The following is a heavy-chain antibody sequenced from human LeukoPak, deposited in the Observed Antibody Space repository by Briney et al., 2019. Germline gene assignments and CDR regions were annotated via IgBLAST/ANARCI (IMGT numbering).Heavy chain of an antibody. V-gene: IGHV1-69*04. CDR2: IIPILGIA. CDR1: GGTFSSYA. CDR3: ARGYYDSSGYYSYYYGMDV. D-gene: IGHD3-22*01. Sequence: PAASVKVSCKASGGTFSSYAISWVRQAPGQGLEWMGRIIPILGIANYARKFQGRVTITADKSTSTAYMELSSLRSEDTAVCYCARGYYDSSGYYSYYYGMDVWGQGTTVTVSS. J-gene: IGHJ6*02.